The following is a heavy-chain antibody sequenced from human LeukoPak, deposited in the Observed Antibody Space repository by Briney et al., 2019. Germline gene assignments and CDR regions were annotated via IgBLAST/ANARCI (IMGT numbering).Heavy chain of an antibody. V-gene: IGHV3-23*01. CDR3: AKWVITFGGVIGPSGFDY. D-gene: IGHD3-16*02. CDR1: GFTFSSYA. CDR2: ISGSGGST. J-gene: IGHJ4*02. Sequence: PGVSLRLSCAASGFTFSSYAMTWVRQAPGKGLEWVSAISGSGGSTYYADSVKGRFTISRDNSKNTLYLQMNSLRAEDTAVYYCAKWVITFGGVIGPSGFDYWGQGTLVTVSS.